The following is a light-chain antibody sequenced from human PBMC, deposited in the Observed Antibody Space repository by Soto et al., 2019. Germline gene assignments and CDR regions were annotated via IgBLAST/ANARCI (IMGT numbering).Light chain of an antibody. J-gene: IGKJ2*03. Sequence: EIVMTQSPATLSVSPGERATLSFRASQSVSSNLAWYQQKPGQAPRLLIYAASTRATGIPARFSGSGSGRHFTLTISSLQSEDFGVYYCQHYNNWPPYSFGQGTKVDIK. CDR2: AAS. V-gene: IGKV3-15*01. CDR1: QSVSSN. CDR3: QHYNNWPPYS.